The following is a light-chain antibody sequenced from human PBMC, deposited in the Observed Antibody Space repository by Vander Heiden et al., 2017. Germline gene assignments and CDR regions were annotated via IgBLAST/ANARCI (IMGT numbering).Light chain of an antibody. J-gene: IGLJ1*01. CDR1: SSNIGSNY. CDR3: AAWDDTMSGFLV. V-gene: IGLV1-47*02. Sequence: QSVRTQPPSASGTPGQRVTISCSGSSSNIGSNYVYWYQQLPGTAPHILVFGSHLRTSVAPVRFPGSKSGTSASLAISGLRSEDEADDYCAAWDDTMSGFLVFGTGTKVTVL. CDR2: GSH.